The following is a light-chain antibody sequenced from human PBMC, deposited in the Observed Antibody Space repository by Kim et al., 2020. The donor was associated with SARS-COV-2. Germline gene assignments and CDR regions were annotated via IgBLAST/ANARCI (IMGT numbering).Light chain of an antibody. CDR2: GAA. Sequence: EIVLTQSPGTLSLSPGERATLSCRASQSVRSSSLAWYQQKPGQAPRLLIYGAANRATGIPNRFSGSGSGTDFTLTINRLEPEDFAMYYCQQYGSSPNSFGQGTKLEI. V-gene: IGKV3-20*01. J-gene: IGKJ2*03. CDR3: QQYGSSPNS. CDR1: QSVRSSS.